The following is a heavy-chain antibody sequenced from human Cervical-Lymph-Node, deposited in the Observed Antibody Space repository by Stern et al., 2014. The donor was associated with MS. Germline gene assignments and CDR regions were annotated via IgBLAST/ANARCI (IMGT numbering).Heavy chain of an antibody. J-gene: IGHJ4*02. CDR3: ARNPPLLWSGSYSYFDY. Sequence: DQLVESGAEVKKPGSSVKVSCKASGGTFSSYAISWVRQAPGQGLEWMGGIIPIFGTANYAQKFQGRVTITADESTSTAYMELSSLRSEDTAVYYCARNPPLLWSGSYSYFDYWGQGTLVTVSS. CDR1: GGTFSSYA. D-gene: IGHD3-3*01. CDR2: IIPIFGTA. V-gene: IGHV1-69*01.